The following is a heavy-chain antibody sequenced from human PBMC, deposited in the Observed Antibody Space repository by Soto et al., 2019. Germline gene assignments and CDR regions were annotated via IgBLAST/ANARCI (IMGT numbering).Heavy chain of an antibody. CDR3: ARDREYSGYKGFDY. V-gene: IGHV1-69*01. CDR2: IIPIFATT. CDR1: GGTFSSYT. Sequence: QVQLVQSGAEVKKPGSSVKVSCKASGGTFSSYTFSWVRQAPGQGLEWMGGIIPIFATTNYAQKFQGRVTITADESTSTAYMALSSLRSEDTAVYYCARDREYSGYKGFDYWGQGTLVTVSS. J-gene: IGHJ4*02. D-gene: IGHD5-12*01.